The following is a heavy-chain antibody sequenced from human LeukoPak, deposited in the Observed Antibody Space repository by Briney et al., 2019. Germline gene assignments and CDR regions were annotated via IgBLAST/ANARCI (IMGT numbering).Heavy chain of an antibody. J-gene: IGHJ3*02. CDR3: ARVGYYDSSGYHHAFDI. CDR1: GGSFSGYY. V-gene: IGHV4-34*01. CDR2: INHSGST. Sequence: SETLSLTCAVYGGSFSGYYRSWIRPPPGKGLEWIGEINHSGSTNYNPSLKSRVTISVDTSKNQFSLKLSSVTAADTAVYYCARVGYYDSSGYHHAFDIWGQGTMVTVSS. D-gene: IGHD3-22*01.